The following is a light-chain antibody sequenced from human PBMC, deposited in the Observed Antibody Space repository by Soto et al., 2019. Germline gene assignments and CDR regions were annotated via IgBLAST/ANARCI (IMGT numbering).Light chain of an antibody. V-gene: IGKV1-5*01. CDR1: QSISSW. CDR2: DAS. Sequence: DLQMTQSPSTLSASVGDRDTITCRASQSISSWLAWYQQKPGKAPKLLIYDASSLESGVPSRFSGSGSGTEFTLTISSLQPDDFATYYCQQYNSYLTFGQGTKVDIK. J-gene: IGKJ1*01. CDR3: QQYNSYLT.